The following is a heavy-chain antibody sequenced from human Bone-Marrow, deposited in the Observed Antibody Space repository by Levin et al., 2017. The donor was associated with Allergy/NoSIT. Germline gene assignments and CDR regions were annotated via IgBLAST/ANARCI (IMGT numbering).Heavy chain of an antibody. V-gene: IGHV3-53*01. J-gene: IGHJ5*02. D-gene: IGHD3-16*02. CDR3: ARGVFVPPFHP. CDR2: LYSNGDT. Sequence: GGSLRLSCAASGFTVSSNYMSWVRQAPGKGLEWVSILYSNGDTFYADSVRGRFTISRDNSKNMVYLQMNSLRAEDTAVYFCARGVFVPPFHPWGQGTRVIVSS. CDR1: GFTVSSNY.